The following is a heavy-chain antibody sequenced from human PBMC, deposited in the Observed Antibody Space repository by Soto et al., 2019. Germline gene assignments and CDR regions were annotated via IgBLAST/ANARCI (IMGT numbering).Heavy chain of an antibody. Sequence: GGSLRLSCAASGFTFSSYARHWVCQAPGKGLEYVSAISSNGGSTYYANSVKGRFTISRDNSKNTLYLQMGSLRAEDMAVSYCARDYSGYFDWLTDYWGQGTLVTVS. D-gene: IGHD3-9*01. J-gene: IGHJ4*02. CDR1: GFTFSSYA. V-gene: IGHV3-64*01. CDR2: ISSNGGST. CDR3: ARDYSGYFDWLTDY.